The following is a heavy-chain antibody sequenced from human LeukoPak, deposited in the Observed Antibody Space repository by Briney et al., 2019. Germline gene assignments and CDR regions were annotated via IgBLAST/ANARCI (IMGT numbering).Heavy chain of an antibody. CDR2: IYYSGST. Sequence: SETLSLTCTVSGGSINSYYWSWIRQPPGKGLEWIGYIYYSGSTKYNPSLKSRVTISLDMSKTQLSLKLTSVTAADTAFYYCARLRSGWYFDYWGQGTLVTVSS. CDR1: GGSINSYY. V-gene: IGHV4-59*08. D-gene: IGHD6-19*01. CDR3: ARLRSGWYFDY. J-gene: IGHJ4*02.